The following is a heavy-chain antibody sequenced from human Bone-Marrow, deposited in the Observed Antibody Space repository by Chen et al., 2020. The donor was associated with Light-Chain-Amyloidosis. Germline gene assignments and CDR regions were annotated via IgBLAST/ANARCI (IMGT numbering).Heavy chain of an antibody. D-gene: IGHD5-12*01. CDR1: GYTFPNYW. J-gene: IGHJ4*02. CDR3: ARRRGGYNFDY. Sequence: EVQLEQSGPEVKKPGESLKISCKGSGYTFPNYWIGWVRQMPGKGLEWMGVSYPDDSDARYSPSFEGQVTISADKSITTAYLQWRSLKASDTAMYYCARRRGGYNFDYWGQGTLVTVSS. V-gene: IGHV5-51*01. CDR2: SYPDDSDA.